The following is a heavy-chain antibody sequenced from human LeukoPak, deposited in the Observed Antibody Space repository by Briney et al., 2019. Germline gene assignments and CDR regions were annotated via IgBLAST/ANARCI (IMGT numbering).Heavy chain of an antibody. CDR3: ARDGIVGATPGFDY. CDR2: IKQDGSEK. D-gene: IGHD1-26*01. CDR1: GFNFRAYW. V-gene: IGHV3-7*01. J-gene: IGHJ4*02. Sequence: PGGSLRLSCATSGFNFRAYWMSWVRQAPGKGLEWVANIKQDGSEKYYVDSVKGRFTISRDNAKNSLYLQMNSLRAEDTAVYYCARDGIVGATPGFDYWGQGTLVTVSS.